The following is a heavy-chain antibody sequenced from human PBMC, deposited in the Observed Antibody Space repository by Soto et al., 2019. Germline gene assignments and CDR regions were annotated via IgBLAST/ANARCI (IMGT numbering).Heavy chain of an antibody. J-gene: IGHJ4*02. V-gene: IGHV3-33*01. D-gene: IGHD1-7*01. CDR3: ASGNYEGSRYLDY. CDR1: GFTFSNYG. Sequence: QVQLVESGGGVVQPGRSLRLSCVASGFTFSNYGMHWVRQAPGRGLEWVAVIWYDGSNKYYADSVKGRFTISRENSKNTLYLQMNRVSAEDKAVYYCASGNYEGSRYLDYWGQGTLVTVSS. CDR2: IWYDGSNK.